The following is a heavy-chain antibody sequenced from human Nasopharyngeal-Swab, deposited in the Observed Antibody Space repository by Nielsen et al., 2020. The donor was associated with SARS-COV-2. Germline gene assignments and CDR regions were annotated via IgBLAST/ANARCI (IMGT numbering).Heavy chain of an antibody. CDR1: GGSFSGYY. J-gene: IGHJ4*02. V-gene: IGHV3-23*01. Sequence: ETLSLTCAVYGGSFSGYYWSWIRQAPGKGLEWVSAISGSGGSTYYADSVKGRFTISRDNSKNTLYLQVNSLRAEDTAVYYCAKVPSTVTTLPPDYWGQGTLVTVSS. CDR3: AKVPSTVTTLPPDY. D-gene: IGHD4-11*01. CDR2: ISGSGGST.